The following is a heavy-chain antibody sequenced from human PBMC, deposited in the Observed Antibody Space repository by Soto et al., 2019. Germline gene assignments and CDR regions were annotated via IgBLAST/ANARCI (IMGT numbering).Heavy chain of an antibody. D-gene: IGHD6-6*01. J-gene: IGHJ6*02. CDR3: ASGYSSSSRDYYYYGMDV. Sequence: GESLKISCKGSGYSFTSYWIGWVRQMPGKGLEWMGIIYPGDSDTRYSPSFQGQVTISADKSISTAYLQWSSLKASDTAMYYCASGYSSSSRDYYYYGMDVRGQGTTVTVSS. CDR1: GYSFTSYW. CDR2: IYPGDSDT. V-gene: IGHV5-51*01.